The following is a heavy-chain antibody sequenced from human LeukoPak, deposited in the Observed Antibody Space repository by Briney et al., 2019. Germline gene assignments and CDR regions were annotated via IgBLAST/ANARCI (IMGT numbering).Heavy chain of an antibody. D-gene: IGHD4-23*01. J-gene: IGHJ4*02. Sequence: SETLSLTCTVSGASISSSSYSWGWIRQPPGKGLEWIGGVYYSGETHYNPSLKSRVTISVDVSKNQFSLKLSSVTAADTAVYYCAKTGYGGNPFDSWGQGTQVTVSS. CDR1: GASISSSSYS. CDR2: VYYSGET. V-gene: IGHV4-39*01. CDR3: AKTGYGGNPFDS.